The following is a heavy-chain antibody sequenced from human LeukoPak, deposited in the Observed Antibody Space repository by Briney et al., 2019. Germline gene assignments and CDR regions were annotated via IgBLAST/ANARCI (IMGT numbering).Heavy chain of an antibody. CDR1: GGSISSSSYY. V-gene: IGHV4-39*07. CDR2: TYYSGST. J-gene: IGHJ5*02. D-gene: IGHD6-13*01. CDR3: AALSSSWYFRFDP. Sequence: PSETLSLTCTVSGGSISSSSYYWGWIRQPPGKGLEWIGSTYYSGSTYYNPSLKSRVTISVDTSKNQFSLKLSSVTAADTAVYYCAALSSSWYFRFDPWGQGTLVTVSS.